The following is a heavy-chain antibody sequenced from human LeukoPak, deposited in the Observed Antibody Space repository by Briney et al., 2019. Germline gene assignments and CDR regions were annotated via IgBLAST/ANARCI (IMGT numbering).Heavy chain of an antibody. V-gene: IGHV3-23*01. Sequence: PGGSLRLSCAVSGFTFSSYAMSWVRQAPGKGLEWVSAISGSGRSTYYADSVKGRFTISRDNSQNTLYLQMNRLRAEDTAVYYCGRDSLGGDYWGQGTLVTVSS. CDR3: GRDSLGGDY. CDR1: GFTFSSYA. J-gene: IGHJ4*02. D-gene: IGHD3-16*01. CDR2: ISGSGRST.